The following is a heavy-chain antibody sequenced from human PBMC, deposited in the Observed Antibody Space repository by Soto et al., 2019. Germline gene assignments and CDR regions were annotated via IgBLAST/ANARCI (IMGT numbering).Heavy chain of an antibody. J-gene: IGHJ5*02. D-gene: IGHD1-1*01. CDR3: FDP. CDR2: IKPDGSDK. Sequence: EVQLVESGGGLVQPGESLRLSCAASEFIFNNYWMAWVRQAPEKGLEWVASIKPDGSDKYYLDSVKGRFTISRDNAKNSVYLQMCARGTQVGWNTNWFDPWGQGTLITVSS. CDR1: EFIFNNYW. V-gene: IGHV3-7*01.